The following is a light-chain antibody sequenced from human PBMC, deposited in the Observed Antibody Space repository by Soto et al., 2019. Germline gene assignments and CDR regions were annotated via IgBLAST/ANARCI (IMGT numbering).Light chain of an antibody. CDR3: QQRNNWPLT. CDR2: DAS. Sequence: EIVLTQSPATLSLSPGERATLSCRASQSISIYLAWYQQKPGQAPRLLIHDASNRATGIPARFSGSGSGTDFTLTIAGLEPEDFAVYDCQQRNNWPLTFGGGTKVEIK. CDR1: QSISIY. J-gene: IGKJ4*01. V-gene: IGKV3-11*01.